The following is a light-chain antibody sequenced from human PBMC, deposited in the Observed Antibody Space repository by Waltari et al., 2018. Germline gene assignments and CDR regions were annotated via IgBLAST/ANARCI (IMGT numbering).Light chain of an antibody. V-gene: IGLV5-45*01. Sequence: QAVLTQPASLSASPGASATPPCHFRSGTNVATYTIYCYQQRPGSPPQFLLKYRVDSTIQQGSGVPSRFSGSRDTSANAGFLLIAGVQSEDEADYYCMILHNNAVVFGGGTKLTVL. CDR3: MILHNNAVV. CDR1: SGTNVATYT. J-gene: IGLJ2*01. CDR2: YRVDSTI.